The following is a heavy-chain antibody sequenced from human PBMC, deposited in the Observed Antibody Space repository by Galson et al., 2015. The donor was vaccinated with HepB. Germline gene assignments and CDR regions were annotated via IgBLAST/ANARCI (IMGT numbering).Heavy chain of an antibody. CDR1: GFTFSSYW. CDR3: ARVRLGYCPVSDCHNYFDP. D-gene: IGHD2-8*02. Sequence: SLRLSCAASGFTFSSYWMTWVRQGPGKGLEWVANINQDGGEKNYVDSVKGRFTISRNNAKNSVYLQMDSLRAEDTAVYYCARVRLGYCPVSDCHNYFDPWGQGTLVTVSS. CDR2: INQDGGEK. J-gene: IGHJ5*02. V-gene: IGHV3-7*03.